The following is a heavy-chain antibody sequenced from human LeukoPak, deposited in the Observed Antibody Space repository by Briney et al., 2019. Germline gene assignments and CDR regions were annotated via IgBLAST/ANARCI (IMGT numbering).Heavy chain of an antibody. CDR2: INQDGSAK. V-gene: IGHV3-7*05. CDR3: ARDGGSYLLDY. CDR1: GFLFSNSW. J-gene: IGHJ4*02. D-gene: IGHD1-26*01. Sequence: GGSLRLSCADSGFLFSNSWMAWVRQAPGRGLEWLANINQDGSAKTCVDSVKGRFTISRDNAKNSLYLQMNSLRAEDTAMYYCARDGGSYLLDYWGQGTLVTVSS.